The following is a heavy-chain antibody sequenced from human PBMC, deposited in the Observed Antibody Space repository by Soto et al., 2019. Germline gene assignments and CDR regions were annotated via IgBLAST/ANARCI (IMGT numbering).Heavy chain of an antibody. CDR1: GYTFTSYG. D-gene: IGHD2-8*01. CDR3: ASPSGGVYASYYYYGMDV. V-gene: IGHV1-18*01. J-gene: IGHJ6*02. CDR2: ISAYNGNT. Sequence: ASVKVSCKASGYTFTSYGISWVRQAPGQGLEWMGWISAYNGNTNYAQKLQGRVTMTTDTSTSTAYMELRSLRSEDTAVYYCASPSGGVYASYYYYGMDVWGQGTTVTVSS.